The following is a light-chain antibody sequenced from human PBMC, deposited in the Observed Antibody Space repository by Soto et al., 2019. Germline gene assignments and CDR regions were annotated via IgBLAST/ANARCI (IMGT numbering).Light chain of an antibody. CDR2: GVS. J-gene: IGKJ4*01. CDR3: QHYNNLPLT. Sequence: EIVMTQSPATLSVSPGEGATLSCRASQSVRSDLAWYQHKPGLAPRLLIYGVSTRATGIPVRFSGSGSGTEFTLSISNLQSEDSAIYYCQHYNNLPLTFGGGNKVDIK. V-gene: IGKV3-15*01. CDR1: QSVRSD.